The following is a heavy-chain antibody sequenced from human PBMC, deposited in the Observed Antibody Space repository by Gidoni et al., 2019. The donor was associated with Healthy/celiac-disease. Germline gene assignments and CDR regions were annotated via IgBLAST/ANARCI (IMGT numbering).Heavy chain of an antibody. CDR3: ASYRGMVRGVIGY. Sequence: QVQLQESGPGLVKPSGTMSLTCAVSGGSISSSNWWSWVRQPPGKGLEWIGEIYHSGRTNYNPSLKSRVTISVDKSNNQFSLKLSSVPAADTAVYYCASYRGMVRGVIGYWGQGTLVTVSS. V-gene: IGHV4-4*02. D-gene: IGHD3-10*01. CDR1: GGSISSSNW. J-gene: IGHJ4*02. CDR2: IYHSGRT.